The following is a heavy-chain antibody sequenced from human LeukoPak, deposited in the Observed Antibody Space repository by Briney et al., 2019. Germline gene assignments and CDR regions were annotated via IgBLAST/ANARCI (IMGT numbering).Heavy chain of an antibody. D-gene: IGHD2-2*01. CDR2: ISAYNGNT. J-gene: IGHJ4*02. CDR3: ARDEGIGRGIVVVPAANIDY. Sequence: ASVKVSCKASGYTFTSYGISWVRQAPGQGLEWMGWISAYNGNTNYAQKLQGRVTMTTDTSTSTAYVELRSLRSDDTAVYYCARDEGIGRGIVVVPAANIDYWGQGTLVTVSS. V-gene: IGHV1-18*04. CDR1: GYTFTSYG.